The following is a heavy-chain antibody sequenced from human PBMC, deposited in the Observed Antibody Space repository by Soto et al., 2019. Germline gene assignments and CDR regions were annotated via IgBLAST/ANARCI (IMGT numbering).Heavy chain of an antibody. D-gene: IGHD3-16*01. CDR1: GYTFAAYY. CDR2: IFPNSVGST. CDR3: EKDDGGIFDS. V-gene: IGHV1-2*02. Sequence: GASVKVSCKTSGYTFAAYYLHWVRQAPGQGLEWMGFIFPNSVGSTTSAPQFEGRVTMTRDSSISTAYLELSGLTSEDTGVYYCEKDDGGIFDSWGQGTLVTVSS. J-gene: IGHJ4*01.